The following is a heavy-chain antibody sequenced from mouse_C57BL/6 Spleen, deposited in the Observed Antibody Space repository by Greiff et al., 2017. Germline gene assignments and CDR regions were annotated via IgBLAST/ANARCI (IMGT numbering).Heavy chain of an antibody. CDR1: GFNIKNTY. D-gene: IGHD1-1*01. V-gene: IGHV14-3*01. CDR2: IDPANGNT. J-gene: IGHJ3*01. CDR3: ARSRCSSYWFAY. Sequence: EVQLQQPVAELVRPGASVKLSCTASGFNIKNTYMHWVKQRPDKGLEWIGRIDPANGNTKYDPKFKGKATITADTSSNTAYLQLSSLTSEGTAIYYCARSRCSSYWFAYWGQGTLVTVSA.